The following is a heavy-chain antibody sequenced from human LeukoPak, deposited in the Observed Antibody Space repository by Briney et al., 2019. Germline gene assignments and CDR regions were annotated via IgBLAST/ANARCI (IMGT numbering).Heavy chain of an antibody. V-gene: IGHV1-2*02. CDR1: GYTFTDYY. D-gene: IGHD1-1*01. J-gene: IGHJ4*02. CDR3: AREEGRYPEGLDS. Sequence: ASVTVSFKSSGYTFTDYYMHWVRQAPGQGREAMGWINPDSGDTTYLQKFQGRVTMDSDTSISKAYMGLRRLTSDDTAVYYCAREEGRYPEGLDSWGQGTLVTVSS. CDR2: INPDSGDT.